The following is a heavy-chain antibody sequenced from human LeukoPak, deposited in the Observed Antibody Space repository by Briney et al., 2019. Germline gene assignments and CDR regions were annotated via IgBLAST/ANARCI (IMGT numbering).Heavy chain of an antibody. CDR1: GGSFSTSG. V-gene: IGHV1-18*01. CDR3: ARAPGESTVATRGHGMDG. CDR2: ISAYNGNT. Sequence: ASVKVSCKASGGSFSTSGFSWVRQAPGQRLEWMGWISAYNGNTNYAQKLQGRVTMNTDTSTSTAYMELRSLRSDDTAVYYGARAPGESTVATRGHGMDGWGQGATGTLPS. J-gene: IGHJ6*01. D-gene: IGHD4-17*01.